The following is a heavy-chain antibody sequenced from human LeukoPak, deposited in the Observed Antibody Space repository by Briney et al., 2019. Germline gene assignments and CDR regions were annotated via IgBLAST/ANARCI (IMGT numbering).Heavy chain of an antibody. CDR1: GGSISSYY. J-gene: IGHJ5*02. V-gene: IGHV4-59*01. D-gene: IGHD3-22*01. CDR3: ARDRYYRDSSGYPGGRWFDP. Sequence: PSETLSLTCTVSGGSISSYYWSWIRQPPGRGLEWIGYIYYSGSTNYNPSLKSRVTISVDTSKNQFSLELSSVTAADTAVYYCARDRYYRDSSGYPGGRWFDPWGQGTLVTVSS. CDR2: IYYSGST.